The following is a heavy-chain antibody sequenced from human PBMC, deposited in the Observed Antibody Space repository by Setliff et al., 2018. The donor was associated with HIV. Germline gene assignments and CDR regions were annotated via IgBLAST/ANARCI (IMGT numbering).Heavy chain of an antibody. CDR2: INPYSGNT. CDR1: GYTFTSYD. CDR3: VRGIYDSSGFWYPHGDS. V-gene: IGHV1-8*01. J-gene: IGHJ5*01. Sequence: ASVKVSCKASGYTFTSYDINWVRQATGHGLEWMGWINPYSGNTGYAQKFQGRVTMTRETSTSTTYLELSNLRAEDTAVYYCVRGIYDSSGFWYPHGDSWGQGTLVTVSS. D-gene: IGHD3-22*01.